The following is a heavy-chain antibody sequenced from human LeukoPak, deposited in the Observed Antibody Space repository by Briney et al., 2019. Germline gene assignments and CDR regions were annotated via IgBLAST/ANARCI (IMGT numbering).Heavy chain of an antibody. J-gene: IGHJ3*02. CDR3: TTDSVTARRDDAFDI. Sequence: PGGSLRLSCAASGFTFSNAWMSWVRQAPGKGLEWVGRLKRKTDGGTTDYAAPVKGRFTISRDDSKNMLYLQMNSLKNEDTAVYYCTTDSVTARRDDAFDIWGQGTVTVSS. CDR2: LKRKTDGGTT. V-gene: IGHV3-15*01. D-gene: IGHD2-21*02. CDR1: GFTFSNAW.